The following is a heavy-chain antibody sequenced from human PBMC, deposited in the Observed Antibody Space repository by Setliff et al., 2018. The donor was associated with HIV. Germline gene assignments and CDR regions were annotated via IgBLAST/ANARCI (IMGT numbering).Heavy chain of an antibody. CDR3: AKKGRYYYGSGVTTDYFDD. V-gene: IGHV4-59*04. J-gene: IGHJ4*02. CDR1: GGSISSHY. CDR2: IYHSGST. D-gene: IGHD3-10*01. Sequence: PSETLSLTCTVSGGSISSHYWGWIRQPPGKGLEWIGSIYHSGSTYYNPSLKSRVTISVDASKNQFSLKVKSVTAADTATYYCAKKGRYYYGSGVTTDYFDDWGQGTPVTVSS.